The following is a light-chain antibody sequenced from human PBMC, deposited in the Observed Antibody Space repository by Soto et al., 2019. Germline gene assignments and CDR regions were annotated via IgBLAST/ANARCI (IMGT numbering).Light chain of an antibody. CDR2: DAS. Sequence: EIAMTQSPATLSVSPGERATLSCRASQSVSSNLSWYHQKPGHAPRLLIYDASNRATGIPARFSGSGSGTDFTLTISSLEPEDFAVYYCQQYNSYSFGQGTKVDIK. V-gene: IGKV3D-15*01. CDR1: QSVSSN. CDR3: QQYNSYS. J-gene: IGKJ1*01.